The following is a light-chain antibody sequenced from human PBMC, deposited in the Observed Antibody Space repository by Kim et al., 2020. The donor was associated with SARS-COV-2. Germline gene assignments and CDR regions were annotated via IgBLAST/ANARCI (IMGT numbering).Light chain of an antibody. Sequence: SYELTQPPSVSVSPGQTASITCSGDKLGDEYACWYQQKPGQSPVLVIYQDNKRPSGIPERFSGSNPGNTATLTISGTQAMDEADYYCQAWDSSTVVFGGGTQLTVL. CDR3: QAWDSSTVV. J-gene: IGLJ3*02. V-gene: IGLV3-1*01. CDR2: QDN. CDR1: KLGDEY.